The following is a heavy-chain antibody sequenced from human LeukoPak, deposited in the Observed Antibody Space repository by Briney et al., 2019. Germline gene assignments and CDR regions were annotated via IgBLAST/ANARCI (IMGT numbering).Heavy chain of an antibody. CDR1: GGSFSGYY. Sequence: SETLSLTCAVYGGSFSGYYWSWIRQPPGKGLEWIGEIDHSGNTNYNPSLKGRLTISVDTSKSQFSLKLSSVTAADTAVYYCARSSNYYGSGSFQHWGQGTLVTVSS. V-gene: IGHV4-34*01. CDR3: ARSSNYYGSGSFQH. J-gene: IGHJ1*01. D-gene: IGHD3-10*01. CDR2: IDHSGNT.